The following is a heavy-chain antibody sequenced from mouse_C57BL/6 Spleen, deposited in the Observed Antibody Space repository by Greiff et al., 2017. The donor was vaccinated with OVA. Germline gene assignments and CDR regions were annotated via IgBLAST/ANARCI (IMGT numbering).Heavy chain of an antibody. Sequence: EVQLQQSGPELVKPGASVKISCKASGYTFTDYYMNWVKQSHGKSLEWIGDINPNNGGTSYNQKFKGKATLTVDKSSSTAYMELRSLTSEDSAVYYCARRGIYDGFAYWGQGTLVTVSA. V-gene: IGHV1-26*01. J-gene: IGHJ3*01. CDR2: INPNNGGT. CDR1: GYTFTDYY. D-gene: IGHD2-12*01. CDR3: ARRGIYDGFAY.